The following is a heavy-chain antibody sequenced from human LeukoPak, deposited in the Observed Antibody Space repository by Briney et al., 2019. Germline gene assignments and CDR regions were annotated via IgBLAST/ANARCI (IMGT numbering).Heavy chain of an antibody. J-gene: IGHJ4*02. CDR1: GVSFSGYY. Sequence: SETLSLTCAVYGVSFSGYYWSWIRKPPGKGLEWIGEINHSGSTNYNPSLKSRVTISVDTSKNQFSLKLSSVTAADTAVYYCARGLRYQTDKGPFDYWGQGTLVTVSS. D-gene: IGHD5/OR15-5a*01. V-gene: IGHV4-34*01. CDR3: ARGLRYQTDKGPFDY. CDR2: INHSGST.